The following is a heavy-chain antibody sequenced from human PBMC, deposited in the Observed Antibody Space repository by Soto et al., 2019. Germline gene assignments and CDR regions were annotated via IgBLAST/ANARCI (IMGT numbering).Heavy chain of an antibody. Sequence: QVQLVQSGAEVKKPGSSVKVSCKASGGTFSNYAISCVRQAPGQGLEWMGGITPFFGTANYAQKFQGRVTITADESMSTAYMELSRLRSEDTAVYYCAQTLGLAVAGPGRFDLWGRGTLVTVSS. J-gene: IGHJ2*01. CDR3: AQTLGLAVAGPGRFDL. CDR2: ITPFFGTA. D-gene: IGHD6-19*01. V-gene: IGHV1-69*12. CDR1: GGTFSNYA.